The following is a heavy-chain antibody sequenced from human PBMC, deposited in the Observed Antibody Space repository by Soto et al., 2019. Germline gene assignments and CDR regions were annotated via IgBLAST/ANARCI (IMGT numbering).Heavy chain of an antibody. V-gene: IGHV4-39*01. Sequence: SETLSLTCTVSGGSISSGGYYWSWIRQHPGKGLESIANIYYDGNTYYNPSLKGRVTISLDTSKNQFSLRLNSVTAADTAVYYCARSSIKPQVFMYSFDSWSQGTLVTVSS. CDR2: IYYDGNT. J-gene: IGHJ4*02. CDR1: GGSISSGGYY. CDR3: ARSSIKPQVFMYSFDS. D-gene: IGHD3-3*01.